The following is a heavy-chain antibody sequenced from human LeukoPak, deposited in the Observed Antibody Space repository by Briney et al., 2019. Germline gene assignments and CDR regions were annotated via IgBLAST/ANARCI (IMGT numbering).Heavy chain of an antibody. CDR1: EFTVDDTY. J-gene: IGHJ4*02. D-gene: IGHD6-13*01. V-gene: IGHV3-66*02. CDR2: VYSGGRT. CDR3: ARQAAAGLDY. Sequence: GGSLRLSCAASEFTVDDTYMSWVRQAPGKGLEWVSVVYSGGRTFYADSVKGRFTISRDNSKNTVYLQMNSRRADDTAVYYCARQAAAGLDYWGQGTLVTVSS.